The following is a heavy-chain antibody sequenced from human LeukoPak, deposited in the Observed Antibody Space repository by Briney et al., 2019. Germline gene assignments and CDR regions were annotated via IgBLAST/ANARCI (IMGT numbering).Heavy chain of an antibody. J-gene: IGHJ5*02. Sequence: ASVKVSCKTSGYTFTSYYIHWMRQAPGQGPEWMGIINPIGGTTDYAQKFQGRVTTTRDTSTSIVYMELSSLSPEDTAVYYCARQQGLQNLNFDHWGQGTLVTVSS. D-gene: IGHD4-11*01. CDR2: INPIGGTT. CDR3: ARQQGLQNLNFDH. CDR1: GYTFTSYY. V-gene: IGHV1-46*01.